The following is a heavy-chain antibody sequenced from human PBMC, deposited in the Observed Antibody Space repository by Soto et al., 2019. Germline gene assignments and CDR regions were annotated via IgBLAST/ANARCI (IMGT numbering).Heavy chain of an antibody. CDR1: GYTVTSYR. Sequence: ASVKVSCKASGYTVTSYRISWLRQAPGQGLEWMGWVSAYNGNTNYAQKLQGRVTMTTDTSTSTAYMELRSLRSDDPAVYYCARDGCSGGSCYYYYGMDVWGQGTTVTVSS. D-gene: IGHD2-15*01. V-gene: IGHV1-18*01. CDR2: VSAYNGNT. J-gene: IGHJ6*02. CDR3: ARDGCSGGSCYYYYGMDV.